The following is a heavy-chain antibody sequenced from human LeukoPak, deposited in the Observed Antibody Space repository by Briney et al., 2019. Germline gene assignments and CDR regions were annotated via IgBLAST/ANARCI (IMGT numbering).Heavy chain of an antibody. CDR3: ARELGDRGAGSFDY. CDR2: IYYSGST. Sequence: SETLSLTCTVSGGSISSGDYYWSWIRQPPGKGLEWIGYIYYSGSTYYNPSLKSRVTISVDTSKNQFSLKLSSVTAAVTAVYYCARELGDRGAGSFDYWGQGTLVTVSS. D-gene: IGHD1-14*01. V-gene: IGHV4-30-4*01. CDR1: GGSISSGDYY. J-gene: IGHJ4*02.